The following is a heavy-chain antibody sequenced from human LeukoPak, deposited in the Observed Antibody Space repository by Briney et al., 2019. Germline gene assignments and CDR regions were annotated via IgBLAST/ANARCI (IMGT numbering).Heavy chain of an antibody. J-gene: IGHJ4*02. Sequence: QPGRSLRLSCAASGFTFSSYGMHWVRQAPGKGLEWVAVISYDGSNKYYADSVKGRFTISRDNSKNTLYLQMNSLRAEDTAVYYCAKHSYDSSGYYSIDYWGQGTLVTVFS. CDR2: ISYDGSNK. CDR1: GFTFSSYG. CDR3: AKHSYDSSGYYSIDY. D-gene: IGHD3-22*01. V-gene: IGHV3-30*18.